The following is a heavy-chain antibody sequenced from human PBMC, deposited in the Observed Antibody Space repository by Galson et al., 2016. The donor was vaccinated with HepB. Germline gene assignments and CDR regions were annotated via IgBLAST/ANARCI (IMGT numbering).Heavy chain of an antibody. CDR1: EFTFSSYA. V-gene: IGHV3-23*01. J-gene: IGHJ4*02. CDR2: ITESGGTT. CDR3: AKDYGDCSGGRCYSPTLFDY. D-gene: IGHD2-15*01. Sequence: SLRLSCAASEFTFSSYAMSWVRQAPGKGLEWVSGITESGGTTYYADSVKGRFTISRDNSKNALYLQMNGLRAEDPAVYYCAKDYGDCSGGRCYSPTLFDYWGQGTLVTVSS.